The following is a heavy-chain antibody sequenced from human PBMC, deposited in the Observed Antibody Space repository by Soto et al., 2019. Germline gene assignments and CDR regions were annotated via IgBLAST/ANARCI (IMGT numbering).Heavy chain of an antibody. Sequence: PSEILSLTCTVSGGSVTSGTYFWNWVRQPPGKGLEWIGYISYSGNTDYNPSLKSRATISVDTSKTQFSLKLTSLTAADTAVYYCGRRNSGGNWFDPWGPGTLVTVSS. D-gene: IGHD4-17*01. V-gene: IGHV4-61*01. CDR2: ISYSGNT. CDR1: GGSVTSGTYF. J-gene: IGHJ5*02. CDR3: GRRNSGGNWFDP.